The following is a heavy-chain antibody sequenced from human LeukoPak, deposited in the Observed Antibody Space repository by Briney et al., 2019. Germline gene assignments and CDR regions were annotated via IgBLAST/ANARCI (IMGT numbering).Heavy chain of an antibody. Sequence: PSETLSLTCTVSGGSINSGTYYWSWIRQPAGKGLEWIGRIYTSGSTNHNPSLKGRVTISVDTSKNQFSLKLSSVTAADTAVYYCARTNWHYYYMDVWGKGTTVTVSS. CDR1: GGSINSGTYY. CDR2: IYTSGST. V-gene: IGHV4-61*02. J-gene: IGHJ6*03. D-gene: IGHD1-1*01. CDR3: ARTNWHYYYMDV.